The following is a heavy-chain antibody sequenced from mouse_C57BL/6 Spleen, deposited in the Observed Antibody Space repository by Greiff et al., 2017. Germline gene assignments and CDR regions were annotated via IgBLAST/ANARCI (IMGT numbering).Heavy chain of an antibody. J-gene: IGHJ4*01. CDR2: IYPRSGNT. CDR3: ARWRLGDYYAMDY. CDR1: GYTFTSYG. Sequence: QVQLKESGAELARPGASVKLSCKASGYTFTSYGISWVKQRTGQGLEWIGEIYPRSGNTYYNEKFKGKATLTADKSSSTAYMELRSLTSEDSAVYFCARWRLGDYYAMDYWGQGTSVTVSS. D-gene: IGHD2-4*01. V-gene: IGHV1-81*01.